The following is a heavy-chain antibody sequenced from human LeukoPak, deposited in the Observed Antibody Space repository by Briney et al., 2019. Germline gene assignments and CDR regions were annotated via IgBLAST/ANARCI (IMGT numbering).Heavy chain of an antibody. D-gene: IGHD6-19*01. CDR3: ARTSYFSGWYKS. CDR2: ISPDGSEK. V-gene: IGHV3-30*03. CDR1: GFTFSTYA. Sequence: PGGSLRLSCAASGFTFSTYALHWVRQAPGKGLEWVSAISPDGSEKYYAESVKGRFTISRDSSKSTLFLQMNSLRLDDTAVYYCARTSYFSGWYKSWGHGTLVTVSS. J-gene: IGHJ5*01.